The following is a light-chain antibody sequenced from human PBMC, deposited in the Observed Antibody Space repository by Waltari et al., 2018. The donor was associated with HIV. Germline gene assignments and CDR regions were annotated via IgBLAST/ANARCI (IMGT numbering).Light chain of an antibody. CDR3: SSYTSSSTLRV. Sequence: QSALTQPASVSGSPGQSLTIPCTGTSSDVGGYNYVSCYQQHPGKAPKPMIYDVSNRPSGVSNRFSGSKSGNTASLTISGLQAEDEADYYCSSYTSSSTLRVFGTGTKVTVL. J-gene: IGLJ1*01. V-gene: IGLV2-14*03. CDR2: DVS. CDR1: SSDVGGYNY.